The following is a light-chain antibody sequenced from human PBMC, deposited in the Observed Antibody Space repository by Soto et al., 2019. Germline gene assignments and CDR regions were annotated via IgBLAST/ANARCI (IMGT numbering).Light chain of an antibody. Sequence: DIQMTQSPSSVSASVGDRVTIACRASQDIDSWLVWYQQRPGEAPKLLIYAANSLQSWVPSRFSGSGSGTDFTLTISYLQPEDFATYYCQQTDSFPYTFGLGTKLEIK. CDR2: AAN. J-gene: IGKJ2*01. V-gene: IGKV1-12*01. CDR1: QDIDSW. CDR3: QQTDSFPYT.